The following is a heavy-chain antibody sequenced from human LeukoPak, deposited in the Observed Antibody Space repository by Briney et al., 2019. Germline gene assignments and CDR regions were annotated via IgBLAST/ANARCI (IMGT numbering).Heavy chain of an antibody. Sequence: ASVKVSCKASGYTFTGYYMHWVRQAPGQGLEWMGWINPNSGGTNYAQKFQGRVTMTRGKSNSTAYMELRRVRSDDTAVYYCARAGRRRYGVVPAAALDYWGQGTLVTVSS. J-gene: IGHJ4*02. CDR3: ARAGRRRYGVVPAAALDY. CDR2: INPNSGGT. V-gene: IGHV1-2*02. D-gene: IGHD2-2*01. CDR1: GYTFTGYY.